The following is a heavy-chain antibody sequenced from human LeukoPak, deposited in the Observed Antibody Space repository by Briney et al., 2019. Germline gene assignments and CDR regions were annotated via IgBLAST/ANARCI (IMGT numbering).Heavy chain of an antibody. CDR3: ARPKVRATTALDY. CDR2: IDPSDSYT. CDR1: GNSITSYW. D-gene: IGHD1-26*01. V-gene: IGHV5-10-1*01. J-gene: IGHJ4*02. Sequence: GESLKISSKSAGNSITSYWISWVRQMPGKGLEWMGRIDPSDSYTNYSPSFQGHVTISADRSLSTAYLQWSSLKASDAAMYFCARPKVRATTALDYWGQGTLVTVSS.